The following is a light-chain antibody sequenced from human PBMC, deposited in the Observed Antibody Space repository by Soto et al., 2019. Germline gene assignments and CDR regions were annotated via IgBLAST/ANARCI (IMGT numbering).Light chain of an antibody. CDR3: QQYNNWPLT. J-gene: IGKJ4*01. CDR1: QSVSSN. Sequence: EIVMTQSPATLSVSPGERATLSCRASQSVSSNLVWYQQTPGQAPRLLIYGASTRATGIPARFSGSGSATEFTLTISSLQSEDFAVYYCQQYNNWPLTFGGGTKV. V-gene: IGKV3-15*01. CDR2: GAS.